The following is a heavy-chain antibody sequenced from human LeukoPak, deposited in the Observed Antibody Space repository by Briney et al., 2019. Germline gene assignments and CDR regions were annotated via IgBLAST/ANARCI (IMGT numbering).Heavy chain of an antibody. V-gene: IGHV4-59*01. J-gene: IGHJ4*02. CDR2: IYYSGNT. CDR3: ARDKGEYYDSSGYLDY. Sequence: SETLSLTRTVSGGSISSYYWSWIRQPPGKGLEWIGYIYYSGNTNCNPALRGRVTMSVDTSKNQFSLKLSSVTAADTAVYYCARDKGEYYDSSGYLDYWGQGTLVTVSS. D-gene: IGHD3-22*01. CDR1: GGSISSYY.